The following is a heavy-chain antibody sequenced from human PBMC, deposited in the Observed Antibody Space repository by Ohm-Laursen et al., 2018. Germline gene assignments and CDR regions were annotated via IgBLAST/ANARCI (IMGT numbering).Heavy chain of an antibody. D-gene: IGHD2-2*01. V-gene: IGHV4-38-2*01. Sequence: PGTLSLTCAVSGYSISSGYFWGWIRQPPGKGLEWIGTIYHSGSTYYNPSLKSRVTISVDTSKNQFSLKLSSVTAADTAVYYCARGLFHEPTIVVVPTHDAFDIWGQGTMVTVSS. CDR2: IYHSGST. CDR1: GYSISSGYF. CDR3: ARGLFHEPTIVVVPTHDAFDI. J-gene: IGHJ3*02.